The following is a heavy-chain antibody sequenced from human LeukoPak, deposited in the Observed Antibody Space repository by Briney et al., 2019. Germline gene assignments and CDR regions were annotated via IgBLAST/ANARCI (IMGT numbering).Heavy chain of an antibody. D-gene: IGHD3-10*01. CDR1: VFVNRHYY. CDR2: IRNDGSNI. Sequence: PGGSLRLSCVASVFVNRHYYMSWARQAPGKGLEWVADIRNDGSNIYNVDSVRGRFTISRDNAKNSLFLQMNSLKDEDTAVYYCASDGSGRDFSLDYWGQGTLVTVSS. CDR3: ASDGSGRDFSLDY. V-gene: IGHV3-7*04. J-gene: IGHJ4*02.